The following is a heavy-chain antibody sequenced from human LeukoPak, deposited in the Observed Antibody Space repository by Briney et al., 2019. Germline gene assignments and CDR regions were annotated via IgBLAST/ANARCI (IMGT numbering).Heavy chain of an antibody. CDR2: ISSSSSYI. V-gene: IGHV3-21*01. D-gene: IGHD4-23*01. Sequence: GGSLRLSCAASGFTFSSYSMNRVRQAPGKGLEWVSSISSSSSYIYYADSVKGRFTISRDNAKNSLYLQMNSLRAEDTAVYYCARDHWGTVVLESAFDIWGQGTMVTVSS. CDR1: GFTFSSYS. J-gene: IGHJ3*02. CDR3: ARDHWGTVVLESAFDI.